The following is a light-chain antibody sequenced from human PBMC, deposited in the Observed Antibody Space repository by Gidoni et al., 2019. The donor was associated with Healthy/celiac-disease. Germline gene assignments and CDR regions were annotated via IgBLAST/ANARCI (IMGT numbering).Light chain of an antibody. CDR3: QQYNSYSTWT. CDR2: KAS. J-gene: IGKJ1*01. V-gene: IGKV1-5*03. CDR1: QSISSW. Sequence: DIQMTQSPSTLSASVGDRVTITCRASQSISSWLAWYQQKPGKAPKLLIYKASSLESGVPSRFSGSGSGTEFTLTISSLQPDDFATYYCQQYNSYSTWTFXXXTKVEIK.